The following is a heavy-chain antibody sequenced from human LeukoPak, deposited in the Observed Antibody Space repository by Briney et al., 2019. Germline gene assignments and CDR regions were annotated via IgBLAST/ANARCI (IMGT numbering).Heavy chain of an antibody. Sequence: SETLSLTCTVSGGSISSGSYYWSWIRQPAGKGLEWIGRIYTSGSTNYNPSLKSRVTISLDTSKNQFSLKLSSVTAADTAVYYCARGIVGATSAAFDIWGQGTMVTVSS. CDR1: GGSISSGSYY. D-gene: IGHD1-26*01. J-gene: IGHJ3*02. V-gene: IGHV4-61*02. CDR3: ARGIVGATSAAFDI. CDR2: IYTSGST.